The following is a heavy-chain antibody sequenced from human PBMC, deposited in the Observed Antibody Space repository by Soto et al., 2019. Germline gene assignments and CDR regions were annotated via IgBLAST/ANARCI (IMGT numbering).Heavy chain of an antibody. CDR2: INAGNGNT. V-gene: IGHV1-3*05. Sequence: QVQLVQSGAEEKKPGASVKISCKASGYIFTAYAMHWVRQAPGQRLEWMGWINAGNGNTKYSQTFQGRVTINRETSANIAYMELSSLTSEDTAMYYCTRSAISPSGGLIGTFDYWGQGNLVTVSS. CDR1: GYIFTAYA. J-gene: IGHJ4*02. CDR3: TRSAISPSGGLIGTFDY. D-gene: IGHD3-16*02.